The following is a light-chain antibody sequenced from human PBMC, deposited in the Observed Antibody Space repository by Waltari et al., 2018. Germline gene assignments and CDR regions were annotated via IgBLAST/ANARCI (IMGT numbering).Light chain of an antibody. CDR1: SSNIVAGFA. V-gene: IGLV1-40*01. Sequence: QSVLTPPPSVSGAPGQRVTISCTGSSSNIVAGFAVPWYQQLPGTAHKLLIYGDNNRPSGVPDRFSGSKSGASASLAITGLQAEDEADYYCQSYDNRLSGWVFGGGTELAVL. CDR2: GDN. J-gene: IGLJ3*02. CDR3: QSYDNRLSGWV.